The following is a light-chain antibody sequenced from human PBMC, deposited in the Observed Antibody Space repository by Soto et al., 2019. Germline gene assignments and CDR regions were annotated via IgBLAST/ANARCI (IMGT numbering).Light chain of an antibody. CDR3: SSYAGAKNFVV. Sequence: QSALTQPPSASGPPGQSVTISCTGTSSDVGGYHFVSWYQQHPGKAPKLLIYESYKRPSGDPDRFSGSKSGNTASLTVSGLQAEDEAIYHCSSYAGAKNFVVFGGGTQLTVL. CDR1: SSDVGGYHF. CDR2: ESY. J-gene: IGLJ2*01. V-gene: IGLV2-8*01.